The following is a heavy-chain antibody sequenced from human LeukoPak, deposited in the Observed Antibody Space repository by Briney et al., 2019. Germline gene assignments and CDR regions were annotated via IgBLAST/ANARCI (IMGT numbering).Heavy chain of an antibody. CDR1: GGSISSGDYY. V-gene: IGHV4-30-4*08. CDR2: IYYSGSV. CDR3: ARGGSHLVVPDWFDP. J-gene: IGHJ5*02. D-gene: IGHD2-15*01. Sequence: PSQTLSLTCTVSGGSISSGDYYWSWIRQPPGKGLEWIGYIYYSGSVYYNPSLKSRVTISVDTSKNQFSLKLSSVTAADTAVYYCARGGSHLVVPDWFDPWGQGTLVTVSS.